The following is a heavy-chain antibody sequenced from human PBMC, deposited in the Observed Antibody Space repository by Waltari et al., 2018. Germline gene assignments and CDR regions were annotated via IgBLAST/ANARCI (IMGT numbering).Heavy chain of an antibody. D-gene: IGHD6-13*01. Sequence: QVQLVQSGAEVKKPGSSVKVSCKASGGTFSSYAIRWVRQAPGQGLEWMGGIIPIFGTANYAQKFQGRVTITTDESTSTAYMELSSLRSEDTAVYYCASTHSRPDAFDIWGQGTMVTVSS. CDR1: GGTFSSYA. V-gene: IGHV1-69*05. J-gene: IGHJ3*02. CDR3: ASTHSRPDAFDI. CDR2: IIPIFGTA.